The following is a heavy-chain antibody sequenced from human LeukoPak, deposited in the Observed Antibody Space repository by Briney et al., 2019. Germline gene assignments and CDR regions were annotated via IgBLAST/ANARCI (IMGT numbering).Heavy chain of an antibody. Sequence: ASVKVSCKASGYTFTSYDINWVRQATGQGLEWMGWMNPNSGNTGYAQKFQGRVTMTRDTSTSTVYMELSSLRFEDTAVYYCARIDCSRYSCYKDAFDIWGQGTMVTVSS. V-gene: IGHV1-8*02. D-gene: IGHD2-2*02. J-gene: IGHJ3*02. CDR2: MNPNSGNT. CDR3: ARIDCSRYSCYKDAFDI. CDR1: GYTFTSYD.